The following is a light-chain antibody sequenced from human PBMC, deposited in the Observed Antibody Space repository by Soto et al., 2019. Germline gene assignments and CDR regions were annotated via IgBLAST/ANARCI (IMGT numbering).Light chain of an antibody. CDR1: SSDVGGYNY. CDR3: SSFAGGGNPVL. V-gene: IGLV2-8*01. J-gene: IGLJ2*01. Sequence: QSALTQPPSAPGSLGQSVTISCTGTSSDVGGYNYVSWHQQHPGKAPKVMIYEVTKRPPGVPDRFSGSKSGNTASLTVSGLQAEDEDDYYCSSFAGGGNPVLLGGGTKVTVL. CDR2: EVT.